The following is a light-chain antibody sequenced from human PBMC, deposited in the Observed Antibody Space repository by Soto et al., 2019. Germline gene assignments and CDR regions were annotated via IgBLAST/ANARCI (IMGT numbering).Light chain of an antibody. CDR2: DAS. J-gene: IGKJ5*01. Sequence: EIVLTQSPGTLSLSPGERATLSCRASQSVSNNYLAWYQQKPGQAPRLLIYDASNRATGIPARFSGSGSGTDFTLTISRLEPDDFAVYYCQQHGTSPITFGQGTRLEIK. V-gene: IGKV3-20*01. CDR3: QQHGTSPIT. CDR1: QSVSNNY.